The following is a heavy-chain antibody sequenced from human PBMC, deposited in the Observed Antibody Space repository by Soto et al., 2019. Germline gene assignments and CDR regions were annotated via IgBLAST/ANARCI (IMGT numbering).Heavy chain of an antibody. J-gene: IGHJ5*02. Sequence: SVKVSCKASGGTFSSYAISWVRQAPGQGLEWMGGIIPIFGTANYAQKFQGRVTITADKSTRTAYMELSSLRSEDTAVYYCARYWQWLGYNWFDPWGQGTLVTVSS. D-gene: IGHD6-19*01. CDR1: GGTFSSYA. V-gene: IGHV1-69*06. CDR3: ARYWQWLGYNWFDP. CDR2: IIPIFGTA.